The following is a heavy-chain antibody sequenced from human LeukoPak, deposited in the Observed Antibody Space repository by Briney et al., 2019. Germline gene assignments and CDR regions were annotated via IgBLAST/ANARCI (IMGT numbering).Heavy chain of an antibody. CDR3: ASIVVVIGTRSFDY. CDR1: GFTFSSYW. V-gene: IGHV3-7*01. D-gene: IGHD2-15*01. J-gene: IGHJ4*02. Sequence: GGSLRLSCAASGFTFSSYWMSWVRQAPGKGLEWVANINQDGGEKYYVDSVKGRFTISRDNAKNSLYLQMNSLRAEDTAVCYCASIVVVIGTRSFDYWGQGSLVSVSS. CDR2: INQDGGEK.